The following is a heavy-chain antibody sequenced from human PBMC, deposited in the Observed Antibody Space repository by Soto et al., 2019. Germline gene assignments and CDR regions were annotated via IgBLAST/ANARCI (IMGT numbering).Heavy chain of an antibody. J-gene: IGHJ6*02. CDR3: ARDEGIAARPIYYGMDV. CDR1: GFTFSSYS. CDR2: ISSSSSYI. Sequence: GGSLRLSCAASGFTFSSYSMNWVRQAPGKGLEWVSSISSSSSYIYYADSVKGRFTISRDNAKNSLYLQMNSLRAEDTAVYYCARDEGIAARPIYYGMDVWGQGTTVTVSS. D-gene: IGHD6-6*01. V-gene: IGHV3-21*01.